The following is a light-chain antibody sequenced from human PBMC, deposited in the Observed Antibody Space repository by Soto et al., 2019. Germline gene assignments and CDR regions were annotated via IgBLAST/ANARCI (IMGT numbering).Light chain of an antibody. CDR2: SNN. CDR3: AAWDDSLNGRV. J-gene: IGLJ3*02. V-gene: IGLV1-44*01. CDR1: SSNIGSNT. Sequence: QSALTQPPSASGTPGQRVTISCSGSSSNIGSNTVNWYQQLPGTAPKLLIYSNNQRPSGVPDRFSGSKSGTSASLAISGLQSEDEADYYCAAWDDSLNGRVFGGGTTLTVL.